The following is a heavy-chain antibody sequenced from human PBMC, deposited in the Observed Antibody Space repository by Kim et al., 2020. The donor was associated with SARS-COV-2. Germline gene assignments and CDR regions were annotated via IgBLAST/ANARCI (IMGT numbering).Heavy chain of an antibody. J-gene: IGHJ4*01. CDR2: IKQDGSET. D-gene: IGHD6-19*01. Sequence: GGSLRLCCAASGFTSSSHWMSWVRQAPGKGLEWVANIKQDGSETYYVDSVKGRFTISRDNAKNSLYLQMNSLRVEDTAVYYCARVPYNSGWCFDYWGQGTLVTVSS. V-gene: IGHV3-7*01. CDR3: ARVPYNSGWCFDY. CDR1: GFTSSSHW.